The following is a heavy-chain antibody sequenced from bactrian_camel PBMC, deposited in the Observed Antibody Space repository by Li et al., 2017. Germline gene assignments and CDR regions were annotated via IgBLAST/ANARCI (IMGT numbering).Heavy chain of an antibody. V-gene: IGHV3S1*01. D-gene: IGHD7*01. CDR1: GFEFSTYW. J-gene: IGHJ6*01. CDR3: VQYVGGFGY. Sequence: HVQLVESGGDLVRPGGSLRLSCAASGFEFSTYWMYWVRQAPGKGPEWVSCINTGGTTTYYPDSVKGRFTISRDNAKNTVHLQMNSLQPNDTAVYYCVQYVGGFGYWGQGTQVTVS. CDR2: INTGGTTT.